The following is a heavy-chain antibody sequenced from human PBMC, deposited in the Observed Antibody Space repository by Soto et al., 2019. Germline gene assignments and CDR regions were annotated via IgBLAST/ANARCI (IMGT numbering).Heavy chain of an antibody. J-gene: IGHJ4*02. CDR2: IYYSEST. CDR1: GGSMRNGVYY. CDR3: TRSFTGHSDY. Sequence: QVQLQESGPGLLKPSQTLSLICTVSGGSMRNGVYYWSWIRQHPGKGLEWIGYIYYSESTYYNPSLPCRVSLSINTSKHQFSLKLNSVTAADTAVYYCTRSFTGHSDYWGQGTLVTVSS. V-gene: IGHV4-31*03.